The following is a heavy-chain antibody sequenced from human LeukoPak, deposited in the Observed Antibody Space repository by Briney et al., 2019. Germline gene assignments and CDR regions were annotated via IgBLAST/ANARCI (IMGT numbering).Heavy chain of an antibody. V-gene: IGHV3-7*03. CDR3: ARGGDVLRFLESPTLDY. CDR2: IAAGGNDK. CDR1: GFTFRKYW. D-gene: IGHD3-3*01. Sequence: GGSLRLSCVASGFTFRKYWMAWVRQAPGQGLEWVATIAAGGNDKDYEDSVKGRFTISRDDAQNSLYLRINSLRAEDTAVYYCARGGDVLRFLESPTLDYWGQGTLVTVSS. J-gene: IGHJ4*02.